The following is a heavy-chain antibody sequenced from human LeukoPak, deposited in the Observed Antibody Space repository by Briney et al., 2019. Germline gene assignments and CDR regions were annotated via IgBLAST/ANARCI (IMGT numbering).Heavy chain of an antibody. CDR1: VDSMTGYY. CDR2: IYYTGTT. Sequence: SETLSLTCSVSVDSMTGYYWSWIRQPPGKGLEWIGYIYYTGTTNYNPSLKSRVSISVDTSKNQFSLRLTSVTAADTAVYFCARDFDGDYGARWGQGTLVSVSP. V-gene: IGHV4-59*01. J-gene: IGHJ4*02. CDR3: ARDFDGDYGAR. D-gene: IGHD4-17*01.